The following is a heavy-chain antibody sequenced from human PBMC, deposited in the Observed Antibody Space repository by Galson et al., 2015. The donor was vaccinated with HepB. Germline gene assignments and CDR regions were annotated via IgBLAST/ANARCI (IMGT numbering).Heavy chain of an antibody. CDR2: ITGDSSST. J-gene: IGHJ5*02. CDR3: ARSSGYYSDP. V-gene: IGHV3-23*01. CDR1: GITFSSYG. D-gene: IGHD3-22*01. Sequence: SLRLSCAASGITFSSYGVSWVRQAPGKGLEWVSAITGDSSSTFYADSVKGRFTISRDNSKNTLYLQMNSLRAEDTAVYYCARSSGYYSDPWGQGTLVTVSS.